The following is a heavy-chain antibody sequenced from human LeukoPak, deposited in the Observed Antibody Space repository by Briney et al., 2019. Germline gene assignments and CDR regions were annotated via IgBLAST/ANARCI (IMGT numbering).Heavy chain of an antibody. V-gene: IGHV1-69*04. CDR1: GGAFNRNT. J-gene: IGHJ6*02. D-gene: IGHD5-24*01. Sequence: GASVKVSFKASGGAFNRNTINWVRQAPGQGLEWMGRIIPIVDIANYAKKFQGRVTITADKSTNTVYMELSSLRSEDTAVYYCARDSVATITYYYYYYGMDVWGQGTTVTVSS. CDR2: IIPIVDIA. CDR3: ARDSVATITYYYYYYGMDV.